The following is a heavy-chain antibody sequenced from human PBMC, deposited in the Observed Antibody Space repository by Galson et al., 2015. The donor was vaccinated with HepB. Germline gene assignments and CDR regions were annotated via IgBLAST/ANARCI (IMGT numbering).Heavy chain of an antibody. CDR3: ARGGLVVPAAIDY. CDR2: ISSSSSYT. J-gene: IGHJ4*02. V-gene: IGHV3-11*06. CDR1: GFTFSDYY. D-gene: IGHD2-2*01. Sequence: SLRLSCAASGFTFSDYYMSWIRQAPGKGLEWVSYISSSSSYTNYADSVKGRFTISRDNAKNSLYLQMNSLRAEDTAVYYCARGGLVVPAAIDYWGQGTLVTVSS.